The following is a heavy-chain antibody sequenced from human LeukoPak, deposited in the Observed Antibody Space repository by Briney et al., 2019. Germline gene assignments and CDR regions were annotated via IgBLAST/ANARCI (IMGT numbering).Heavy chain of an antibody. CDR3: AHRLTRYSGYDYFPDY. CDR1: GFSLSTSGVG. V-gene: IGHV2-5*01. Sequence: SGPTLVNPTQTLTLTCTFSGFSLSTSGVGVGWIRQPPGKALEWLALIYWNDDKRYSPSLKSRLTITKDTSKNQVVLTMTNMDPVDTATYYCAHRLTRYSGYDYFPDYWGQGTLVTVSS. D-gene: IGHD5-12*01. J-gene: IGHJ4*02. CDR2: IYWNDDK.